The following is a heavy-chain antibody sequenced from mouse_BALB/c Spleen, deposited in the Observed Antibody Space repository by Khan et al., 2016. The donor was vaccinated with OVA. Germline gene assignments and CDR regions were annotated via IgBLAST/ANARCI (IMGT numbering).Heavy chain of an antibody. CDR1: GYTFTDYI. J-gene: IGHJ3*01. CDR3: SRSGYGTCAY. Sequence: VRLQQSGPELVKPGASVKIPCKASGYTFTDYIMDWVKQSHGKSLEWIGDINPNNGGTIYNQKFIAKATLTVDKSYSTAYMELRSLTSEDTAAYYCSRSGYGTCAYWGQGTLVTVSA. CDR2: INPNNGGT. V-gene: IGHV1-18*01. D-gene: IGHD2-1*01.